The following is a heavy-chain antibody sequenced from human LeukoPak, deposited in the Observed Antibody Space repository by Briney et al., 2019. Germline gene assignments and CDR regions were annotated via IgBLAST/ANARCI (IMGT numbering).Heavy chain of an antibody. J-gene: IGHJ4*02. CDR3: ASSESYCRGDCYYFDY. D-gene: IGHD2-21*02. CDR2: IYYSGST. Sequence: SETLSLTCTVSGGSISSYYWSWIRQPPGKGLEWIGYIYYSGSTNYNPSLKSRVTISVDTSKNQFSLKLSSVTAADTAVYYCASSESYCRGDCYYFDYWGQGTLVTVSS. V-gene: IGHV4-59*01. CDR1: GGSISSYY.